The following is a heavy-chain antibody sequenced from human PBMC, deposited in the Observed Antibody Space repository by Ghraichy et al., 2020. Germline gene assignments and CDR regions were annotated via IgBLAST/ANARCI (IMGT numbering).Heavy chain of an antibody. Sequence: SETLSLTCTVSGGSISSGGYYWSWIRQHPGKGLEWIGYIYYSGSTYYNPSLKSRVTISVDTSKNQFSLKLSSVTAADTAVYYCARALIAAAGTERYFDLWGRGTLVTVSS. CDR2: IYYSGST. J-gene: IGHJ2*01. CDR3: ARALIAAAGTERYFDL. V-gene: IGHV4-31*03. D-gene: IGHD6-13*01. CDR1: GGSISSGGYY.